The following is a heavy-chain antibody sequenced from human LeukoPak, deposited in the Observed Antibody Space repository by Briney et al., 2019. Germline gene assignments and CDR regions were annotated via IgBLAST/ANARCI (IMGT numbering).Heavy chain of an antibody. CDR3: ASITTYGDYLGY. Sequence: PGGSLRLSCAASGFTFSSYAMSWVRQAPGKGLEWVSAISGSGGSTYYADSVKGRFTISRDNSKNTLYLQMNSLRAEDTAVYYCASITTYGDYLGYWGQGTLVTVSS. V-gene: IGHV3-23*01. CDR2: ISGSGGST. CDR1: GFTFSSYA. D-gene: IGHD3-22*01. J-gene: IGHJ4*02.